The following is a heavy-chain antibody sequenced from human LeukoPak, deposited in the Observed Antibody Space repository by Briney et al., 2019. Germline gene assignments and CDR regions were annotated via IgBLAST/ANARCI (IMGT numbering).Heavy chain of an antibody. D-gene: IGHD1-26*01. Sequence: ASVKVSCRASGYTFTSYGISWVRQAPGQGLEWMGWISAHNGHTNYAQKFQGRVTMTMETSTSTAYMELRSLRSDDTAVYYCARDQVVGATAGTFDYWGQGTLVTVSS. J-gene: IGHJ4*02. CDR2: ISAHNGHT. CDR3: ARDQVVGATAGTFDY. CDR1: GYTFTSYG. V-gene: IGHV1-18*01.